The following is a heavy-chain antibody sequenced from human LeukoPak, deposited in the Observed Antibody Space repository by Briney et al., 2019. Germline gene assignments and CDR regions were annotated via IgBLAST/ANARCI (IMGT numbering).Heavy chain of an antibody. V-gene: IGHV4-30-2*01. CDR2: IYHSGST. J-gene: IGHJ4*02. CDR1: GGSISSGGYS. CDR3: ARVSTGLFGY. D-gene: IGHD5/OR15-5a*01. Sequence: PSQTLSLTCAVSGGSISSGGYSWSWIRQPPGKGVEWIGYIYHSGSTYYNPSLKSRVTISVDRSKNQFSLKLSSVTAADTAVYYCARVSTGLFGYWGQGTLVTVSS.